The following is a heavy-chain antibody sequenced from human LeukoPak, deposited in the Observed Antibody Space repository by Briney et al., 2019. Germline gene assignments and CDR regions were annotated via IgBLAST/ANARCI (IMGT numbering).Heavy chain of an antibody. J-gene: IGHJ4*02. CDR3: ARTTSLSYYDSSTYYFDY. CDR2: IYVSEASNYNPPT. Sequence: SETLSLTCTVSGGSISRYHWSWIRQPAGKGLEWIGRIYVSEASNYNPPTNYNPSLKSRVSLSLDTSKNHLSLKLTSVTAADTAMNYCARTTSLSYYDSSTYYFDYWGQGILISVSS. D-gene: IGHD3-22*01. CDR1: GGSISRYH. V-gene: IGHV4-4*07.